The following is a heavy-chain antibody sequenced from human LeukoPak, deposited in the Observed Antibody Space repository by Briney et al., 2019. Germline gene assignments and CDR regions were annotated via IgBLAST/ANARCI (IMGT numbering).Heavy chain of an antibody. CDR1: GGSISSYY. J-gene: IGHJ4*02. CDR3: AAMVRGDNFDY. D-gene: IGHD3-10*01. CDR2: ISYIGST. V-gene: IGHV4-59*01. Sequence: SETLSLTCTVSGGSISSYYWSWIRQPPGKGLEWIGYISYIGSTNYNPSLKSRVNMSVDTSKNQFSLKLSSVTAADTAVYYCAAMVRGDNFDYWGQGTLVTVSS.